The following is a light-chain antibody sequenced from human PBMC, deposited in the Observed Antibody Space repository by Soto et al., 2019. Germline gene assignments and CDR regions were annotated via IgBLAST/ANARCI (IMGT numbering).Light chain of an antibody. V-gene: IGKV3-20*01. Sequence: EIVLTQSPGTLSLSPGERATLSCRASQSVSSSYLAWYQQKPGQAPRLLIYXXXXXXXXXXXXXXXXGSGTDFTLTISRLEPEDFAVYYCQQYGSSTRTFGPGTKVDIK. CDR1: QSVSSSY. CDR3: QQYGSSTRT. J-gene: IGKJ3*01. CDR2: XXX.